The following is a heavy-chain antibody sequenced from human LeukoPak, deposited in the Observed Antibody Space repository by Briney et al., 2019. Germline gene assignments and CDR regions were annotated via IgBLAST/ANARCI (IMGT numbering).Heavy chain of an antibody. V-gene: IGHV4-59*01. CDR3: ARGGSIVGATPHDAFDI. Sequence: SETLSLTCTVSAAPITSYYWSWIRQPPGKGLEWIGYIYYSGSTNYNPSLKSRVAISVDTSKNQVSLRLSSVTAADTAVYYCARGGSIVGATPHDAFDIWGQGTVVTVS. CDR2: IYYSGST. J-gene: IGHJ3*02. D-gene: IGHD1-26*01. CDR1: AAPITSYY.